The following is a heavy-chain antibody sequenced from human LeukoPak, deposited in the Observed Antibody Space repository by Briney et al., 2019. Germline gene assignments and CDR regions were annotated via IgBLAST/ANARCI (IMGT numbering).Heavy chain of an antibody. CDR1: GGSISSNTYY. CDR3: ARDSMVRGVDY. CDR2: IYYSGST. D-gene: IGHD3-10*01. J-gene: IGHJ4*02. V-gene: IGHV4-61*01. Sequence: SETLSLTCTVSGGSISSNTYYWSWIRQPPGKGLEWIGYIYYSGSTNYNPSLKSRVTISVDTSKNQFSLKLSSVTAADTAVYYCARDSMVRGVDYWGQGTLVTVSS.